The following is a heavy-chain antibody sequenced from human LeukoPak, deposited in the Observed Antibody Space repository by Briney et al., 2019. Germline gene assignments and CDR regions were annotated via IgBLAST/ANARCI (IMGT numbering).Heavy chain of an antibody. J-gene: IGHJ6*02. CDR1: GYTFTSYG. V-gene: IGHV1-18*01. CDR2: LSAYNGNT. Sequence: ASVKVSCKASGYTFTSYGISWVRQAPGQGLEWMGWLSAYNGNTNYAQKLQGRVTMTTDTSTSTAYMELRSLRSDDTAVYYCARLSLFLDIVVVPAARDYYYGMDVWGQGTTVTVSS. D-gene: IGHD2-2*03. CDR3: ARLSLFLDIVVVPAARDYYYGMDV.